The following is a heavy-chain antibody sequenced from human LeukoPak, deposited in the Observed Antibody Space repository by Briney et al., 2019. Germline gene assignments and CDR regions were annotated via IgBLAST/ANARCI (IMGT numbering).Heavy chain of an antibody. CDR2: IWSDGSNR. CDR3: ARDAQRGFDYSNSLEY. Sequence: GRSLRLSCAASGFIYSHYGMHSVRQAPGKGLEWVAVIWSDGSNRFYAGSVKGRFTISRDNSQNTLFLQMNSLRAEDTAMYYCARDAQRGFDYSNSLEYWGHGTLVTVSS. D-gene: IGHD4-11*01. CDR1: GFIYSHYG. V-gene: IGHV3-33*01. J-gene: IGHJ4*01.